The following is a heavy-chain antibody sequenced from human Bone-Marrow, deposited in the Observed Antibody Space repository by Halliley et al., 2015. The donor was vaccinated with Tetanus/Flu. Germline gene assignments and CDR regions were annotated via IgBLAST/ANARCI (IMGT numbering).Heavy chain of an antibody. Sequence: YDETNKIYADSVKGRFTISRDNSKNTLYLQMDSLRAEDTAVYYCARVGIVRGFVASDDYYGMDVWGQGTTVTVSS. D-gene: IGHD1-26*01. CDR3: ARVGIVRGFVASDDYYGMDV. J-gene: IGHJ6*02. CDR2: YDETNK. V-gene: IGHV3-33*01.